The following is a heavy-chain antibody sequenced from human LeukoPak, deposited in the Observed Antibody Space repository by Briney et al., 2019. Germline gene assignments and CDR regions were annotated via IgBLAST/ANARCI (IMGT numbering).Heavy chain of an antibody. CDR2: INHSGST. CDR3: ARGPRIAVAGKRSWFDP. CDR1: GGSFSGYY. V-gene: IGHV4-34*01. J-gene: IGHJ5*02. Sequence: SETLSLTCAVYGGSFSGYYWSWIRQPPGKGLEWTGEINHSGSTNYNPSLKSRVTISVDTSKNQFSLKLSSVTAADTAVYYCARGPRIAVAGKRSWFDPWGQGTLVTVSS. D-gene: IGHD6-19*01.